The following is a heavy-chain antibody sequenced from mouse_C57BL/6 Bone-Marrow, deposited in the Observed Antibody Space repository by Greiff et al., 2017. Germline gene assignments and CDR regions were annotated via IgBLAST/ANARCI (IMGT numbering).Heavy chain of an antibody. CDR1: GFTFTDYY. CDR2: IRNKANGYTT. J-gene: IGHJ4*01. Sequence: EVKLVESGGGLVQPGGSLSLSCAASGFTFTDYYMSWVRQPPGKALEWMGFIRNKANGYTTEDSASVKGRFTTTRDNSQSILYLQMNALSAEDSAAYVCASDKGGYDARDYWGQGTSVTVSS. CDR3: ASDKGGYDARDY. V-gene: IGHV7-3*01.